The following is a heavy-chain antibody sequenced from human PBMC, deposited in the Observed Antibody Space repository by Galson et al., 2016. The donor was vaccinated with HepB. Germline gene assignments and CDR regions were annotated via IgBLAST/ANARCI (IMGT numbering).Heavy chain of an antibody. CDR1: GASVTDYY. Sequence: SETLSLTCAVSGASVTDYYWSWIRQPAGKGLEWVGRFYSSGTTNYNPSLRSRVAMSIDTSANLFSLKLVSVTAADTAVYYCARVSPARDLWSRELYDYWGQGALVTVSS. D-gene: IGHD1-26*01. CDR2: FYSSGTT. CDR3: ARVSPARDLWSRELYDY. J-gene: IGHJ4*02. V-gene: IGHV4-4*07.